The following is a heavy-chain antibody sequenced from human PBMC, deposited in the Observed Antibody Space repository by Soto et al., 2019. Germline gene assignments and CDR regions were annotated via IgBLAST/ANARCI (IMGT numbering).Heavy chain of an antibody. D-gene: IGHD6-19*01. J-gene: IGHJ6*02. CDR3: ARDGRIAVAGTYYYYYYGMDV. CDR1: GGSISSYY. CDR2: IYTSGST. Sequence: SETLSLTCTVSGGSISSYYLSWIRQRTGTGLAWIGRIYTSGSTNYNPSNKSRVTMSVDTSKNQFSLKLSSVTAADTAVYDCARDGRIAVAGTYYYYYYGMDVWGQGTTVTVSS. V-gene: IGHV4-4*07.